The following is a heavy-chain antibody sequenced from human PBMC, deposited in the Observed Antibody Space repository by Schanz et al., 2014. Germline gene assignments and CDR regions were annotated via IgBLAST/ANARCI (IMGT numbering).Heavy chain of an antibody. D-gene: IGHD6-13*01. Sequence: QVQLVQSGAEVKKPGASVKVSCKSSGYTFTDYHIHWVRQAPGQGLEYMGRINPNSGGTNFAQKFQGRVTMTRDTSTSTVYMELGSLTSDDTAVYYCARDRGIAAPDTFDHWGQGTLVTVSS. J-gene: IGHJ4*02. CDR2: INPNSGGT. CDR1: GYTFTDYH. CDR3: ARDRGIAAPDTFDH. V-gene: IGHV1-2*06.